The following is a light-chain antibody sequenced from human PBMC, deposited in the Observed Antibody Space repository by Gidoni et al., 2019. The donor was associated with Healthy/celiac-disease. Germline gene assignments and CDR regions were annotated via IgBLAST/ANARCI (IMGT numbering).Light chain of an antibody. CDR1: NIGSKS. J-gene: IGLJ2*01. CDR2: YDS. Sequence: SYVLTQPPSVSVAQGKMARITCGGNNIGSKSVHWYQQKPGQAPVLVIYYDSDRPSGIPERFSGSNSGNTATLTISRVEAGDEADYYCQVWDSSSDHVVFGGGTKLTVL. V-gene: IGLV3-21*04. CDR3: QVWDSSSDHVV.